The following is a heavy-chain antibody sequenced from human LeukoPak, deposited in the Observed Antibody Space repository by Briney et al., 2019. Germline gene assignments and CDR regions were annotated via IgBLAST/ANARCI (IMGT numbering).Heavy chain of an antibody. CDR3: ARALGVDY. D-gene: IGHD3-16*01. V-gene: IGHV3-7*05. Sequence: GGSLRLSCAASGFTFSSYCMSWVRQAPGKGLEWVANIKQDGSEEYYVDSVKGRFTISRDNAKNSVYLQMNSLTAEDTAVYYCARALGVDYWGQGTLVTVSS. CDR2: IKQDGSEE. J-gene: IGHJ4*02. CDR1: GFTFSSYC.